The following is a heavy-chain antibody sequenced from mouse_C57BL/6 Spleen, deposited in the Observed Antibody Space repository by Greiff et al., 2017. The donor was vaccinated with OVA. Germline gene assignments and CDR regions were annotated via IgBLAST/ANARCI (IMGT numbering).Heavy chain of an antibody. D-gene: IGHD2-3*01. J-gene: IGHJ3*01. CDR2: SRNKANDYTT. CDR1: GFTFSDFY. Sequence: DVKLVESGGGLVQSGRSLRLSCATSGFTFSDFYMEWVRQAPGKGLEWIAASRNKANDYTTEYSASVKGRFIVSRDTSQSILYLQMNALRAEDTAIYYCARDGDGYYGAWFAYWGQGTLVTVSA. CDR3: ARDGDGYYGAWFAY. V-gene: IGHV7-1*01.